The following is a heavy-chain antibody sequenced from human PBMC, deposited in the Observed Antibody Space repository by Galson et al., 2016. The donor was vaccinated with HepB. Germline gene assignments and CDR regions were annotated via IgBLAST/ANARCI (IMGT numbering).Heavy chain of an antibody. CDR1: GFTFSSYV. D-gene: IGHD2-2*01. J-gene: IGHJ6*02. CDR3: ARSPGDCSSTSCYCYYGMDV. CDR2: LWYDGSNQ. V-gene: IGHV3-33*01. Sequence: SLRLSCAASGFTFSSYVMHWVRKAPCKGLEWVALLWYDGSNQNYADSVKRRFTISRDNSKNTLYLEMSSLRADDTAVYYCARSPGDCSSTSCYCYYGMDVWGQGTTVTGSS.